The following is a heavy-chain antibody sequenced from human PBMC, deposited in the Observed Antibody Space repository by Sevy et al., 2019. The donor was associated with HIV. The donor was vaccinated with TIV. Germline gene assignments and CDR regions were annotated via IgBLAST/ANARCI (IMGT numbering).Heavy chain of an antibody. CDR2: INPDSGGT. J-gene: IGHJ4*02. CDR1: GYTFTGYY. CDR3: ARAERPSLHFPF. Sequence: ASVKVSCKASGYTFTGYYIHWVRQAPGQGLEWMGWINPDSGGTHYAQNFQCRVHLTRDTSITTTFIEMGRLVSDDTAVYYCARAERPSLHFPFWGQGTLVTVSS. V-gene: IGHV1-2*02.